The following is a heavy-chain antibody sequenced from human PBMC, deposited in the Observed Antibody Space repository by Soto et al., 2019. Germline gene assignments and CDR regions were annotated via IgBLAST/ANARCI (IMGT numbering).Heavy chain of an antibody. J-gene: IGHJ4*02. CDR3: TGGAFQGELLDY. V-gene: IGHV3-33*01. D-gene: IGHD1-26*01. Sequence: QVQLVESGGGVVQPGRSLRLSCAASGFSFNTHGMHWVRQAPGKGLEWVALIWHDGSNKAYADSVKGRFTISRDNSKNTLNRQMNSLRVEDTAVDDCTGGAFQGELLDYWGQGTQVTVSS. CDR2: IWHDGSNK. CDR1: GFSFNTHG.